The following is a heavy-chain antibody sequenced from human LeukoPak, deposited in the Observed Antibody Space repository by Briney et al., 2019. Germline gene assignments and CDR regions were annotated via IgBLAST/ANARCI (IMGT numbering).Heavy chain of an antibody. CDR2: INQDGGEI. Sequence: GGSLRLSCAASGFTFSSSWMTWVRQAPGKGLEWVASINQDGGEIHYVDSVKGRFTISRDNAKNSLYLQMNSLRAEDTAVYYCARAANWFDPWGQGTLVTVSS. CDR3: ARAANWFDP. CDR1: GFTFSSSW. J-gene: IGHJ5*02. V-gene: IGHV3-7*03.